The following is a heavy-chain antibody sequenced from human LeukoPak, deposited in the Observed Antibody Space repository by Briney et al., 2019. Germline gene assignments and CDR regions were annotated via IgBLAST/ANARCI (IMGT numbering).Heavy chain of an antibody. CDR2: IRNKANNYTT. D-gene: IGHD5-12*01. CDR3: ARDKGSGYEDYFDY. CDR1: GFTFSDHQ. Sequence: GGSLRLSCAASGFTFSDHQMDWVRQAPGKGLEWVGRIRNKANNYTTEYAASVKVRFAISRDDSKNLLYLQMNSLKTEDTAIYYCARDKGSGYEDYFDYWGQGTLVTVSS. V-gene: IGHV3-72*01. J-gene: IGHJ4*02.